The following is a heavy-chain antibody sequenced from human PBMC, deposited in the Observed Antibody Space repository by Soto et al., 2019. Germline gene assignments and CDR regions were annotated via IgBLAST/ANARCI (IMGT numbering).Heavy chain of an antibody. CDR3: VKEWTPRRAFDY. V-gene: IGHV3-23*01. CDR2: INPSGGST. J-gene: IGHJ4*02. Sequence: GGSLRLSCVASRFTFRGYAMSWVRQAPGKGLEWVSGINPSGGSTFYADSVRGRFTISRDNAKNTLFLQMNSLRVEDTAKYYCVKEWTPRRAFDYWGQGTPVTVSS. D-gene: IGHD5-12*01. CDR1: RFTFRGYA.